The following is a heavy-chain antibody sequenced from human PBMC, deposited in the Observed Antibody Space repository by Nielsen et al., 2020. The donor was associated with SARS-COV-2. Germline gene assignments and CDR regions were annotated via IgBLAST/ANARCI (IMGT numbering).Heavy chain of an antibody. CDR2: IDWDDAK. Sequence: SGPTLVKPTQTLSLTCTFSGFSLTTNGVCVTWVRQPPGKALEWLARIDWDDAKYYTTFLSTRLTISKDTSKNQVVLTMTNMDPVDTATYYCARTLGYCCGMDVWGQGTTVTVSS. CDR3: ARTLGYCCGMDV. CDR1: GFSLTTNGVC. J-gene: IGHJ6*02. V-gene: IGHV2-70*11. D-gene: IGHD2-15*01.